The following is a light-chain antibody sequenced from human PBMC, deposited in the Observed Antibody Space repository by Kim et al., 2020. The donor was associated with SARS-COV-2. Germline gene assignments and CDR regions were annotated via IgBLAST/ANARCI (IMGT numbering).Light chain of an antibody. V-gene: IGKV1-33*01. J-gene: IGKJ5*01. Sequence: DIQMTQSPSSLSASVGDRVTITCQASQDISNYLNWYQQKPGKAPKLLIYDASNLETGVPSRFSGSGSGTDFTFTISSLQPEDIATYYCQQYDNLAITFGQGTQPEIK. CDR1: QDISNY. CDR2: DAS. CDR3: QQYDNLAIT.